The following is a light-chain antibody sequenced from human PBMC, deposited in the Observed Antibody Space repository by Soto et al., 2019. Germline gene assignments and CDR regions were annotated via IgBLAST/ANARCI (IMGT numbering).Light chain of an antibody. Sequence: DIQMTQSPSSVSASVGDRVTITCRATQVISSWLAWYQQKPWKAPKLLIYATSNLQSGVPSRFIGSGSGTEFTLTITSLQPEDFATYYCQQANSFPYTFGQGTKLENK. J-gene: IGKJ2*01. V-gene: IGKV1-12*01. CDR1: QVISSW. CDR3: QQANSFPYT. CDR2: ATS.